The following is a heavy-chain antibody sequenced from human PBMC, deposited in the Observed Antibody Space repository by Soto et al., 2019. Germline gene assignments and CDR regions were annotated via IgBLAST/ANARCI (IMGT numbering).Heavy chain of an antibody. CDR2: IKTNTEGGTT. CDR3: TTGSVEGV. V-gene: IGHV3-15*07. J-gene: IGHJ6*02. Sequence: EVQLVESGGGFIYPGGSLRLSCAASGLTISNAWMNWVRQAPGKGLEWVGRIKTNTEGGTTDYAAAVKGRFTVSRDDSKNTLYLQMSSLRTVDTAVYYCTTGSVEGVWGQGTTVTVSS. CDR1: GLTISNAW. D-gene: IGHD2-15*01.